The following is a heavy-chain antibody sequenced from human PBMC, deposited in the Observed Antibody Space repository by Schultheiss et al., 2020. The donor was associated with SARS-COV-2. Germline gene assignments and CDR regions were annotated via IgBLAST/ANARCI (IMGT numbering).Heavy chain of an antibody. J-gene: IGHJ4*02. Sequence: GGSLRLSCAASGFTFSSYSMNWVRQAPGKGLEYVSAISSNGGSTYYADSVKGRFTISRDNSKNTLYLQMNSLRAEDTAVYYCAKGKSGSYYGAFDYWGQGTLITVSS. CDR1: GFTFSSYS. D-gene: IGHD1-26*01. CDR2: ISSNGGST. V-gene: IGHV3-64*04. CDR3: AKGKSGSYYGAFDY.